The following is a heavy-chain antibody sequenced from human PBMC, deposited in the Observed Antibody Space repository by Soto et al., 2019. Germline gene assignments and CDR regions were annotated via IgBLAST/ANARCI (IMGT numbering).Heavy chain of an antibody. J-gene: IGHJ6*02. D-gene: IGHD3-9*01. Sequence: QVQLVESGGGVVQPGRSLRLSCAVSGFTFSRYGMHWVRQAPGRGLEWVAIIWYDGNNKYYADSVKGRFTISRDNSKNTLSLQMSSLRVEDTAVYYCARPGAHFDQMGIHGMEVWGQGTTVTVSS. V-gene: IGHV3-33*01. CDR1: GFTFSRYG. CDR2: IWYDGNNK. CDR3: ARPGAHFDQMGIHGMEV.